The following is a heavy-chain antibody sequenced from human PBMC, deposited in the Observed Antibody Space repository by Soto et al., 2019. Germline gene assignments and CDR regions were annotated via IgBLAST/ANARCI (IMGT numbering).Heavy chain of an antibody. CDR3: ARRGVKSFNSLFDY. CDR1: GCSISSGGYS. V-gene: IGHV4-30-2*01. CDR2: MYHSGST. D-gene: IGHD2-21*01. J-gene: IGHJ4*02. Sequence: SETLSLTCAVSGCSISSGGYSWSWIRQPPGKGLEWIGYMYHSGSTYYNPSLKSRVTISIDRSKNQFSLKLNSVTAADTAVYYCARRGVKSFNSLFDYWSQGTLVTVSS.